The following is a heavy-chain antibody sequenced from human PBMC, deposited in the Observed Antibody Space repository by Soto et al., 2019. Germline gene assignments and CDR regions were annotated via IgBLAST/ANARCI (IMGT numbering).Heavy chain of an antibody. CDR1: GDSITSNSYF. CDR3: ARVPDR. J-gene: IGHJ5*02. V-gene: IGHV4-39*07. D-gene: IGHD2-2*01. Sequence: TLSLTCTVSGDSITSNSYFWAWIRQPPGKGLQWIGSIYYSGTTYYNPSLKSRVTISVARSKNQFSLKLSSVTAADTAVYYCARVPDRWGQGTLVTVSS. CDR2: IYYSGTT.